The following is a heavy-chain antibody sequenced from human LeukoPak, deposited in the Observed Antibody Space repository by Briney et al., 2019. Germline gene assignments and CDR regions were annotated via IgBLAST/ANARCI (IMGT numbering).Heavy chain of an antibody. CDR1: GFTFSSDS. CDR2: ISSSSSTI. Sequence: GGSLRLSCAASGFTFSSDSMNWVRQAPGKGLEWVSYISSSSSTIYYADSVKGRFTISRDNAKNSLYLQMNSLRDEDTAVYYCARGSAFGGVIVISYFDYWGQGTLVTVSS. J-gene: IGHJ4*02. D-gene: IGHD3-16*02. V-gene: IGHV3-48*02. CDR3: ARGSAFGGVIVISYFDY.